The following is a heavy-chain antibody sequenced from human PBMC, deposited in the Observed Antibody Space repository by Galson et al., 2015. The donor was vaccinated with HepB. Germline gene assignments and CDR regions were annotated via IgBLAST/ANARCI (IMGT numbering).Heavy chain of an antibody. V-gene: IGHV3-30*18. J-gene: IGHJ4*02. D-gene: IGHD2-15*01. CDR2: ISYDGSNK. CDR3: ANLVVVAASLNPDFDY. Sequence: SLRLSCAASGFTFSSYGMHWVRQAPGKGLEWVAVISYDGSNKYYADSVKGRFTISRDNSKNTLYLQMNSLRAEDTAVYYCANLVVVAASLNPDFDYWGQGTLVTVSS. CDR1: GFTFSSYG.